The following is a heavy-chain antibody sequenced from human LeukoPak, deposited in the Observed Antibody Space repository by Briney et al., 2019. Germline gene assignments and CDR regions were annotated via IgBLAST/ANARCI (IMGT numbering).Heavy chain of an antibody. D-gene: IGHD4-23*01. J-gene: IGHJ4*02. CDR1: GFTFSNYA. CDR2: ISGSTGST. V-gene: IGHV3-23*01. CDR3: AKHGGGNHFDY. Sequence: GGSLRLSCAASGFTFSNYALSWVRQAPGKGLEWVSTISGSTGSTYYTDSVKGRFTISRDNSKNTLYLQMNSLRAEDTAVYYCAKHGGGNHFDYWGQGTLVTVSS.